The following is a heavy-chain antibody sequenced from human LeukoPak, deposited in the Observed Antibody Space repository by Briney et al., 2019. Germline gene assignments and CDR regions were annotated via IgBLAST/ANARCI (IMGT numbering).Heavy chain of an antibody. Sequence: ASVKVSCKASGYTFSAYYMHWVRQAPGQGREWMGWINPNSCGTNYAQKFQGRVTMTRDTSISTAYMELSRLRSDDTAVYYCARDGVGYYDSSGYYYFQHWGQGTLVTVSS. CDR1: GYTFSAYY. CDR3: ARDGVGYYDSSGYYYFQH. J-gene: IGHJ1*01. D-gene: IGHD3-22*01. V-gene: IGHV1-2*02. CDR2: INPNSCGT.